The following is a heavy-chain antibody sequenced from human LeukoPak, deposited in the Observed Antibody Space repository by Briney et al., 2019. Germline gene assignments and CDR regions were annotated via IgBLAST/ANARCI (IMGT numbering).Heavy chain of an antibody. CDR2: IYTSGST. CDR3: ARDLNYYDSSGSLEYYFDY. CDR1: GGSFSSYY. J-gene: IGHJ4*02. D-gene: IGHD3-22*01. Sequence: PSETLSLTCTVSGGSFSSYYWSWIRQPAGKGLEWIGRIYTSGSTNYNPSLKSRVTMSVDTSKNQFSLKLSSVTAADTAVYYCARDLNYYDSSGSLEYYFDYWGQGTLVTVSS. V-gene: IGHV4-4*07.